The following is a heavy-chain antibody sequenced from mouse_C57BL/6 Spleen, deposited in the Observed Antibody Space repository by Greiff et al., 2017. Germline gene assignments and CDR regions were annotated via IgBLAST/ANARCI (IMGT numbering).Heavy chain of an antibody. CDR2: IDPSDSYT. Sequence: QVQLQQPGAELVRPGTSVKLSCKASGYTFTSYWMHWVKQRPGQGLEWIGVIDPSDSYTNYNQKFKGKATLTVDTSSSTAYMQLSSLTSEDSAVYYCAREETGTNAYWGQGTLVTVSA. J-gene: IGHJ3*01. CDR3: AREETGTNAY. D-gene: IGHD4-1*01. V-gene: IGHV1-59*01. CDR1: GYTFTSYW.